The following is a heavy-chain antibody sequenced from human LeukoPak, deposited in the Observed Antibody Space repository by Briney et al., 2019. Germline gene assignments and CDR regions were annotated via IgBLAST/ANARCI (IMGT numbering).Heavy chain of an antibody. CDR2: ISGGGGNT. J-gene: IGHJ4*02. V-gene: IGHV3-23*01. D-gene: IGHD1-26*01. Sequence: GGSLRLSCAASGFTFSSYAMSWVRQAPGKGLEWVSVISGGGGNTYYTDSVKGRFTISRDNSKNTLFLQMNSLRAEDTAIYYCAKGSSPFWGQGTLVTVSS. CDR3: AKGSSPF. CDR1: GFTFSSYA.